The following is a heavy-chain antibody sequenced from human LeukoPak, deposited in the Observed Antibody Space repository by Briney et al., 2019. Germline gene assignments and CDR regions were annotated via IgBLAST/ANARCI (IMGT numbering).Heavy chain of an antibody. Sequence: GGSLRLSCAASGFTFSSYSMNWVRQAPGKGLEWVSYISSSSSTIYYADSVKGRFTISRDNAKNSLYLQMNSLRAEDTAVYYCAREISDYDILTGYYNGNWFDPWGQGTLVTVSS. D-gene: IGHD3-9*01. CDR2: ISSSSSTI. V-gene: IGHV3-48*01. CDR1: GFTFSSYS. CDR3: AREISDYDILTGYYNGNWFDP. J-gene: IGHJ5*02.